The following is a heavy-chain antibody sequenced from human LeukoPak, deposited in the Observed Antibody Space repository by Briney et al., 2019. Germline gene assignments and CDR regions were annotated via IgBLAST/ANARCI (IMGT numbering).Heavy chain of an antibody. CDR3: AKDTGPVEYSSSSVDYYYYGMDV. Sequence: GRSLRLSCAASGFTFDDYAMHWVRQAPGKGLEWVSGISWNSGSIGYADSVKGRFTISRDNAKNSLYQQMNSLRAEDTALYYCAKDTGPVEYSSSSVDYYYYGMDVWGQGTTVTVSS. CDR2: ISWNSGSI. D-gene: IGHD6-6*01. V-gene: IGHV3-9*01. CDR1: GFTFDDYA. J-gene: IGHJ6*02.